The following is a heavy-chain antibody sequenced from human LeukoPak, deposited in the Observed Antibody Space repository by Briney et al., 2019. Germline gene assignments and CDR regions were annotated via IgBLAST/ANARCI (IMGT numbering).Heavy chain of an antibody. CDR3: AGGVAGKGGTFDY. CDR2: ISSSSSSI. V-gene: IGHV3-48*02. D-gene: IGHD6-19*01. J-gene: IGHJ4*02. CDR1: GFTLSSHS. Sequence: GGSLRLSCAASGFTLSSHSMNWVRQAPGKGLEWVSYISSSSSSIYYADSVKGRFTISRDNAKNSLYLQMNSLRDEDTAVYYCAGGVAGKGGTFDYWGQGTLVTVSS.